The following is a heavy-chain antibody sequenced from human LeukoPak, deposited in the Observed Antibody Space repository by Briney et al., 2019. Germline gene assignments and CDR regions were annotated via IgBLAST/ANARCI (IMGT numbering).Heavy chain of an antibody. CDR1: GGSISSGGYY. CDR3: ARPSYYGSGNSDAFDI. V-gene: IGHV4-61*08. D-gene: IGHD3-10*01. J-gene: IGHJ3*02. Sequence: SETLSLTCTVSGGSISSGGYYWSWIRQHPGKGLEWIGYIYYSGSTNYNPSLKSRVTISVDTSKNQFSLKLSSVTAADTAVYYCARPSYYGSGNSDAFDIWGQGTMVTVSS. CDR2: IYYSGST.